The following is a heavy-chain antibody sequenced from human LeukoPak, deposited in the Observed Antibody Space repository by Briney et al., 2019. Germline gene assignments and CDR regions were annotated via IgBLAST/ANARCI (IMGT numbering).Heavy chain of an antibody. Sequence: GGSLRLSCAASGFTFSSYEMNWVRQAPGKGLEWVSSISTTGSYIYYADSVRGRFTVSRDNDKKSLYLQMNSLRDVDTAVYYCARNPAGIGDYLGQGTLVTVSS. V-gene: IGHV3-48*03. J-gene: IGHJ4*02. CDR3: ARNPAGIGDY. CDR2: ISTTGSYI. CDR1: GFTFSSYE. D-gene: IGHD1-1*01.